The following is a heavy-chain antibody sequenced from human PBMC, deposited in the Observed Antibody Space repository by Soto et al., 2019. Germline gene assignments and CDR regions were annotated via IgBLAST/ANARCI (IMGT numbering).Heavy chain of an antibody. Sequence: SETLSLTCSVSGGSISNFFWSWMRQPAGKGLEWIGRIYGSGTTIYNPSLKSRVTMSVDTSKNQFSLKLTSVTAADTALYYRARTLKGYCGGGTCYWFDYWGQGALVTVSS. CDR2: IYGSGTT. V-gene: IGHV4-4*07. CDR3: ARTLKGYCGGGTCYWFDY. D-gene: IGHD2-15*01. CDR1: GGSISNFF. J-gene: IGHJ4*02.